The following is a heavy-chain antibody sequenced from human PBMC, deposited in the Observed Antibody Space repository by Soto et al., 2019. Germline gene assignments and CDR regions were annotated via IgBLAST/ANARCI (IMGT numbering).Heavy chain of an antibody. J-gene: IGHJ4*02. CDR3: AKEAEENENVPIPGDN. V-gene: IGHV3-23*01. D-gene: IGHD1-1*01. CDR2: LSGSGTMR. CDR1: GFAFNNYG. Sequence: PGGSLRLSCTVSGFAFNNYGINWVRQAPGKGLEWVSGLSGSGTMRYYADSVRGRFIISRDNAKNTLFLQMDNLRVEDSAVYYCAKEAEENENVPIPGDNWGQGTPVTVSS.